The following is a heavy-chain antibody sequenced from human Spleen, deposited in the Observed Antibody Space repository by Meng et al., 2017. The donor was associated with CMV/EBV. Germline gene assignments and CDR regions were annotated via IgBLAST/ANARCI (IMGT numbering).Heavy chain of an antibody. CDR3: ARDKNDGPYYDFWSGPRSFDY. J-gene: IGHJ4*02. D-gene: IGHD3-3*01. V-gene: IGHV3-30*04. Sequence: GGSLRLSCAASGFTFRTYAMHWVRQAPGKGLEWVAIISYDGTNKYYADSVKGRFTISRDNSKNTLYLQMNSLRAEDTAVYYCARDKNDGPYYDFWSGPRSFDYWGQGTLVTVSS. CDR1: GFTFRTYA. CDR2: ISYDGTNK.